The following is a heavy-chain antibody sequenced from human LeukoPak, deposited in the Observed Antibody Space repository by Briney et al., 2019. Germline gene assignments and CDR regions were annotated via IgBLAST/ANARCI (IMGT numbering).Heavy chain of an antibody. Sequence: ASVKVSCKASGGTFSSYAISWVRQAPGQGLEWMGGIIPIFGTANYAQKFQGRVTITTDESTSTAYMELSSPRSEDTAVYYCGRTQPTPGYYYYMDVWGKGTTVTVSS. J-gene: IGHJ6*03. V-gene: IGHV1-69*05. CDR1: GGTFSSYA. CDR3: GRTQPTPGYYYYMDV. CDR2: IIPIFGTA.